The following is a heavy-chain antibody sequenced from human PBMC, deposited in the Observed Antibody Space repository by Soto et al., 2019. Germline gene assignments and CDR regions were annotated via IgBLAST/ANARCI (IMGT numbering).Heavy chain of an antibody. CDR3: SISHIAAAPHGMDV. D-gene: IGHD6-13*01. Sequence: QVQLVQSGAEVKKPGASVKVSCKASGYTFTSYAMHWVRKAPGQRLEWMGWINAGNGNTKYSQKFQGRVTITRDTSASTAYMELSSLRSEDTAVYYCSISHIAAAPHGMDVGGQGTTVTVSS. V-gene: IGHV1-3*01. J-gene: IGHJ6*02. CDR2: INAGNGNT. CDR1: GYTFTSYA.